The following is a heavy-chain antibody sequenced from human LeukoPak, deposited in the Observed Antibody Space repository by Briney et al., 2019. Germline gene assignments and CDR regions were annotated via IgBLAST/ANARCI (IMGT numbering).Heavy chain of an antibody. CDR3: ARRGLQFYYYYYMDV. CDR1: GGSISSYY. J-gene: IGHJ6*03. V-gene: IGHV4-59*08. CDR2: IYYSGST. D-gene: IGHD5-24*01. Sequence: SETLSLTCTVSGGSISSYYWSWIRQPPGKGLEWIGYIYYSGSTNYKPSLKSRVTISVDTSKNQFSLELSSVTAADTAVYYCARRGLQFYYYYYMDVWGKGTTVTISS.